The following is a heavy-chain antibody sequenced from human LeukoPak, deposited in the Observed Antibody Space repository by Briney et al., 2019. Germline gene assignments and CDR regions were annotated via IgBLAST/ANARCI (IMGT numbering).Heavy chain of an antibody. D-gene: IGHD4-11*01. Sequence: PSETLSLTCTVSGGSISSYYWSWIRQPPGKGLEWIGYIYYSGSTNYIPSLKSRVTISVDRSKNQFSLKLSSVTAADTAVYYCARGGGRVGFRLQSLDYWGQGTLVTVSS. CDR2: IYYSGST. J-gene: IGHJ4*02. CDR1: GGSISSYY. CDR3: ARGGGRVGFRLQSLDY. V-gene: IGHV4-59*12.